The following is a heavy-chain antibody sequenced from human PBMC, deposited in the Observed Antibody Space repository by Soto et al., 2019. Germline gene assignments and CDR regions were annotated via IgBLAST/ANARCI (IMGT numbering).Heavy chain of an antibody. Sequence: GASVKVSCKTSGYTFTTYGLAWVRQAPGQGLDWMGWINTYDGDTSYAQNLQGRVTMTADTSTSTAYMELRSLTSDDTAVYYCARDLLAQGSPAGFWAQGTLVTVSS. J-gene: IGHJ4*02. CDR1: GYTFTTYG. CDR3: ARDLLAQGSPAGF. CDR2: INTYDGDT. D-gene: IGHD1-26*01. V-gene: IGHV1-18*01.